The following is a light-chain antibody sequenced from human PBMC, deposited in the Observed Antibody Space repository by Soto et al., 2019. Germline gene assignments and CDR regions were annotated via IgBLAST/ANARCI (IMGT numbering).Light chain of an antibody. CDR1: SSNIGAGYD. CDR2: GNI. CDR3: QSYDSSLCGWV. V-gene: IGLV1-40*01. Sequence: QSVLTQPPSVSGAPGQRVTISCTGSSSNIGAGYDVHWYQQLPGTAPKLLIYGNINRPSGVPDRFSGSKSGTSASLAITGLQAEDEDAYYCQSYDSSLCGWVFGGGTKLTVL. J-gene: IGLJ3*02.